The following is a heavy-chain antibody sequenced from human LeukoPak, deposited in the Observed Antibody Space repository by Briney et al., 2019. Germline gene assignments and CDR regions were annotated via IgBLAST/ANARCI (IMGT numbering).Heavy chain of an antibody. CDR2: ISSSGSTI. CDR3: ARRVHCTNGVCYALGYYYMDV. Sequence: AGGSLRLSCAASGFTFSDYYMSWIRQAPGKGLEWVSYISSSGSTIYYADSVKGRFTISRDNAKNSLYLQMNSLRAEDTAVYYCARRVHCTNGVCYALGYYYMDVWGKGTTVTVSS. CDR1: GFTFSDYY. V-gene: IGHV3-11*04. J-gene: IGHJ6*03. D-gene: IGHD2-8*01.